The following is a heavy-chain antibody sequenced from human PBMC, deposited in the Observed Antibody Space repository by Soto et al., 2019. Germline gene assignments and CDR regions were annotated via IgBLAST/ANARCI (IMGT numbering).Heavy chain of an antibody. CDR3: ARHRRDTAFNV. V-gene: IGHV1-69*06. CDR1: GGTFSSYA. D-gene: IGHD5-18*01. CDR2: IIPIFGTA. Sequence: ASVKVSCKASGGTFSSYAISWVRQAPGQGLEWMGGIIPIFGTANYSQKFQGRVTITADKSTSTAYLQWSSLKASDTAMYYCARHRRDTAFNVWGQGTTVTVSS. J-gene: IGHJ6*02.